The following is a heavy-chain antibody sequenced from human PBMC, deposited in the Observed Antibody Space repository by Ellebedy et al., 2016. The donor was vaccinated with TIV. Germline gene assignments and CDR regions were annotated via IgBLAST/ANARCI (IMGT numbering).Heavy chain of an antibody. J-gene: IGHJ4*02. Sequence: GSLRLXCAVYGGSFSANYWSWIRQSPGKGLEWIGEINHSGSANYNPSLKSRVTISVDTSKNQFSLKLRSVTAADTALYYCAKTLDTYYFDSWGQGTLVTVSS. V-gene: IGHV4-34*01. CDR1: GGSFSANY. CDR3: AKTLDTYYFDS. D-gene: IGHD1-1*01. CDR2: INHSGSA.